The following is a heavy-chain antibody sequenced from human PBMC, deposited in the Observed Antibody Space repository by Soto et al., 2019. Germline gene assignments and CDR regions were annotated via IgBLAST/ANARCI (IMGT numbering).Heavy chain of an antibody. CDR2: IRSKAYGGTT. Sequence: GGSLRLSCTASGFAFGDYAMSWVRQAPGKGLEWVGFIRSKAYGGTTEYAASVKGRFTISRDDSKSIAYLQMNSLKTEDTAVYYCTRDLVEQLVPLDYWGQGTLVTVSS. V-gene: IGHV3-49*04. D-gene: IGHD6-6*01. J-gene: IGHJ4*02. CDR3: TRDLVEQLVPLDY. CDR1: GFAFGDYA.